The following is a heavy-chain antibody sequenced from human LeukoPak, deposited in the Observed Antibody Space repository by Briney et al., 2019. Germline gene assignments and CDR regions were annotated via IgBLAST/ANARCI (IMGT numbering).Heavy chain of an antibody. CDR2: VYYSGTT. CDR3: ARTDSYGYVHDY. CDR1: HGSNSSSSHY. Sequence: SETLSLTCSFSHGSNSSSSHYWGWVRQPPGKGLEWIGNVYYSGTTYYNPSLTSRITISVDTSKNHFSLKMTSVTAADTAVYYCARTDSYGYVHDYWGQGTLVTVSS. J-gene: IGHJ4*02. V-gene: IGHV4-39*07. D-gene: IGHD5-18*01.